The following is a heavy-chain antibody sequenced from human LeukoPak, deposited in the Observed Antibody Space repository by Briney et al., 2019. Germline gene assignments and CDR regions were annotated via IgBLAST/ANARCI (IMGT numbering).Heavy chain of an antibody. Sequence: ASVKVSCKASGYTFTGYYMHWVRQAPGQGLEWMGWINPNSGGTNYAQKFQGWVTMTRDTSISTAYMELSRLRSDDTAVYYCARVSSTIWELRGAPYYFDYWGQGTLVTVSS. J-gene: IGHJ4*02. CDR3: ARVSSTIWELRGAPYYFDY. V-gene: IGHV1-2*04. D-gene: IGHD1-26*01. CDR1: GYTFTGYY. CDR2: INPNSGGT.